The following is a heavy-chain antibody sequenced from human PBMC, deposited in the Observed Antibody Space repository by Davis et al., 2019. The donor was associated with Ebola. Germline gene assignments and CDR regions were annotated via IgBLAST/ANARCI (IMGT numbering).Heavy chain of an antibody. Sequence: PGGSLRLSCAASGFTFSRYWMSWVRQAPGKGLEWVANIKQDGSEKYYVDSVKGRFTVSRDNAKNSLYLQMNSLRAEDTAVYYCASERFGELLTDYWGQGTLVTVSS. CDR1: GFTFSRYW. CDR3: ASERFGELLTDY. CDR2: IKQDGSEK. D-gene: IGHD3-10*01. J-gene: IGHJ4*02. V-gene: IGHV3-7*01.